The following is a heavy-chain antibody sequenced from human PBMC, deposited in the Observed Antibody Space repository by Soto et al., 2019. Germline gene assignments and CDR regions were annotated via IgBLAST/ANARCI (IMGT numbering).Heavy chain of an antibody. D-gene: IGHD1-26*01. CDR1: GFTFSTYA. CDR2: LSASGATT. V-gene: IGHV3-23*01. CDR3: AKGLSGSKYYYYGMDV. Sequence: EVQLLESGGGLVQPGGSLRLSCAASGFTFSTYAMTWVRQAPGKGLKWVSALSASGATTYHADSVKGRFTISRDNSENTLYLKMNSLSAEDTAVYYCAKGLSGSKYYYYGMDVWGQGTTVTVSS. J-gene: IGHJ6*02.